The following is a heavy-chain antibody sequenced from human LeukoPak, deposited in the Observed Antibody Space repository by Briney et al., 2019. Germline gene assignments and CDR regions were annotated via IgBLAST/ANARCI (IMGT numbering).Heavy chain of an antibody. Sequence: SETLSLTCTVSGGSVSSGSYYWSWIRQPPGKGLEWIGYIYYSGSTNYNPSLKSRVTISVDTSKNQFSLKLRSVTAADTAVYYCARDRHYYYDSSGYPDAFDIWGQGTMVTVSS. D-gene: IGHD3-22*01. J-gene: IGHJ3*02. CDR1: GGSVSSGSYY. V-gene: IGHV4-61*01. CDR2: IYYSGST. CDR3: ARDRHYYYDSSGYPDAFDI.